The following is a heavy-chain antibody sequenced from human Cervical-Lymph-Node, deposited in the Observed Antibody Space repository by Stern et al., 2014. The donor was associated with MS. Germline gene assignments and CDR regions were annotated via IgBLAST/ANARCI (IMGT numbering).Heavy chain of an antibody. CDR2: LHASGAT. J-gene: IGHJ4*02. Sequence: VQLVESGPGLVKPSQTLSLTCTVSGASISSGTSYWSWIRQPAGGGLEWIGRLHASGATYYNPSLKSRVTISGDTSKNQFFLKLNPVTAADTAVYYCARGHWELLGNNYFDSWGQGTLVTVSS. CDR1: GASISSGTSY. D-gene: IGHD1-26*01. V-gene: IGHV4-61*02. CDR3: ARGHWELLGNNYFDS.